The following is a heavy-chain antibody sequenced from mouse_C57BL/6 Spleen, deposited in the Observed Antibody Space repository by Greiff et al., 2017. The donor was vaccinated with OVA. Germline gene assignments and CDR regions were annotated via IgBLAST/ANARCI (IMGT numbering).Heavy chain of an antibody. CDR1: GFTFSDYG. D-gene: IGHD2-10*02. V-gene: IGHV5-17*01. J-gene: IGHJ4*01. CDR2: ISSGSSTI. CDR3: ARPGYGNFYYAMDY. Sequence: EVKLVESGGGLVKPGGSLKLSCAASGFTFSDYGMNWVRQAPEKGLEWVAYISSGSSTIYYADTVKGRFTISRDNAKNTLFLQMTSLRSEDTAMYYCARPGYGNFYYAMDYWGQGTSVTVSS.